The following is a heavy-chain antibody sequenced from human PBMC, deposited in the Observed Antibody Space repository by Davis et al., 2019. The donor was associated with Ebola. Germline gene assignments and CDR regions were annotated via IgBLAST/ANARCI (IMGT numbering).Heavy chain of an antibody. D-gene: IGHD2-8*01. CDR1: GFTFSTYW. Sequence: PGGSLRLSCAASGFTFSTYWMNWVRQAPEKGLEWVGNIKEDGTEKSYVDSVKGRFTISRDNAKNSLYLQMNSLKVEDTAVYYCARDYRHGVDYWGQGTLVTVSS. J-gene: IGHJ4*02. V-gene: IGHV3-7*01. CDR2: IKEDGTEK. CDR3: ARDYRHGVDY.